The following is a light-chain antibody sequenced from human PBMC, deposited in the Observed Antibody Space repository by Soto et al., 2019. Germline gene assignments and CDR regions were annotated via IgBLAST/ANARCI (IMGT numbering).Light chain of an antibody. V-gene: IGLV2-14*01. CDR2: DVR. CDR1: SSDVGGYNY. Sequence: QSALTHPASVSGSPGQAITISCTGTSSDVGGYNYVSWYQQHPGKAPKLMIYDVRNRPSGVSNRFSGSKSVNTASLTISGLQAEDEADYYCSSYTTISPYVFGTGTKVTVL. CDR3: SSYTTISPYV. J-gene: IGLJ1*01.